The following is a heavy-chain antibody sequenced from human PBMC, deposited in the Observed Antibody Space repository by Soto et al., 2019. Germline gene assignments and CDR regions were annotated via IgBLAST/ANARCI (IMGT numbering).Heavy chain of an antibody. D-gene: IGHD3-16*01. CDR3: ARWGSVDAFDV. V-gene: IGHV3-66*01. J-gene: IGHJ3*01. Sequence: EVHLVESGGGWVQPGGSLRLSCAASGLSVSSKSMSWVRQPPGKGLEWVSVIYSGGNTYYSDSVKGRFTISRDNSKNTLSLQMNSLRAEDTAVYYCARWGSVDAFDVWGQGTLVTVSS. CDR1: GLSVSSKS. CDR2: IYSGGNT.